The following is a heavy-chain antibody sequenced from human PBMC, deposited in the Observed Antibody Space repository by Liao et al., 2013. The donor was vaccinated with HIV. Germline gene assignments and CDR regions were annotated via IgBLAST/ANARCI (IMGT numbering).Heavy chain of an antibody. CDR2: IYYSGST. V-gene: IGHV4-59*01. J-gene: IGHJ4*02. CDR3: AGFDYSNYKFDY. Sequence: QVQLQESGPGLVKPSETLSLTCTVSGGSISSYYWSWIRQPPGKGLEWIGYIYYSGSTNYNPSLKSRVTISVDTSKNQFSLKLSAVTAADTAVYYCAGFDYSNYKFDYWGQGTLVTVSS. D-gene: IGHD4-11*01. CDR1: GGSISSYY.